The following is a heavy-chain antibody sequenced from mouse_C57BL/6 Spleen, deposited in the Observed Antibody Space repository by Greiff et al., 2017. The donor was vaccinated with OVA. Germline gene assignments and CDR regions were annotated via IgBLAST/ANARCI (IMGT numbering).Heavy chain of an antibody. Sequence: EVKLVESGEGLVKPGGSLKLSCAASGFTFSSYAMSWVRQTPEKRLEWVAYISSGGDYIYYADTVKGRFTISRDNARNTLYLQMSSLKSEDTAMYYCTRDGDYYGSRYFGYWGQGTTLTVSS. CDR1: GFTFSSYA. CDR3: TRDGDYYGSRYFGY. CDR2: ISSGGDYI. J-gene: IGHJ2*01. V-gene: IGHV5-9-1*02. D-gene: IGHD1-1*01.